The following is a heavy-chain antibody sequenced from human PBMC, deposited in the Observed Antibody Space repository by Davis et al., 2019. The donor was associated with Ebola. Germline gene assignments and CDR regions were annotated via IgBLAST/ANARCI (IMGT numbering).Heavy chain of an antibody. D-gene: IGHD2-2*01. V-gene: IGHV1-69*13. CDR3: ARAPAYCSSTSCYEPYYYYGMDV. CDR1: GGTFSSYA. J-gene: IGHJ6*02. Sequence: AASVKVSCKASGGTFSSYAISWVRQAPGQGLEWMGGIIPIFGTANYAQKFQGRVTITADESTSTAYMELSSLRSENMAVYYCARAPAYCSSTSCYEPYYYYGMDVWGQGTTVTVSS. CDR2: IIPIFGTA.